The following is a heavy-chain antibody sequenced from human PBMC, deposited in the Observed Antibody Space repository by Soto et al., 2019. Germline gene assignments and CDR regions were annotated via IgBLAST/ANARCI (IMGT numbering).Heavy chain of an antibody. D-gene: IGHD2-2*01. V-gene: IGHV3-48*03. CDR2: ISSSGSTV. J-gene: IGHJ4*02. CDR1: RFTFSTYE. CDR3: VRYCSTTLCNGVATRTFDY. Sequence: PGGSLRLSCAASRFTFSTYEMHWVRQAPGKGLEWVSYISSSGSTVYYADSVKGRYTISRDNTRNSLYLQMNSLRDEDTALYYCVRYCSTTLCNGVATRTFDYWGQGTLVNVSS.